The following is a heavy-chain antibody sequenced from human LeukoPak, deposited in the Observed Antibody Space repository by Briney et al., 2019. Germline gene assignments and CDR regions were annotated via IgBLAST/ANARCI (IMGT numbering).Heavy chain of an antibody. CDR2: IFYVGSA. CDR3: ARDYYDSRGEAFDI. V-gene: IGHV4-59*11. J-gene: IGHJ3*02. D-gene: IGHD3-22*01. CDR1: GDSIGSHY. Sequence: SETLPLTCTVSGDSIGSHYWSWIRQPPGKGLEWIGYIFYVGSANYNPSLKSRVTISVDTSKNQFSLKLNSVTAADTAVYYCARDYYDSRGEAFDIWGQGTMVTVSS.